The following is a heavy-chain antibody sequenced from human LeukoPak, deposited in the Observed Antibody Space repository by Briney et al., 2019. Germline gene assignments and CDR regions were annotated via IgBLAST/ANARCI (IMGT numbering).Heavy chain of an antibody. CDR2: ISSSGSTI. CDR3: ARRSRFLEWLLSYYFDY. Sequence: GGSLRLSCAASGFTFSDYYMSWIRQAPGKGLEWVSYISSSGSTIYYADTVQGRFTISRDNAKNSLYLQMNSLRAEDTAVYYCARRSRFLEWLLSYYFDYWGQGTLVTVSS. V-gene: IGHV3-11*01. D-gene: IGHD3-3*01. J-gene: IGHJ4*02. CDR1: GFTFSDYY.